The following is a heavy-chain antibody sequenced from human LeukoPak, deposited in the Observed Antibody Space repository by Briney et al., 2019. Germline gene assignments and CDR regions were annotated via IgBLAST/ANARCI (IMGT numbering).Heavy chain of an antibody. V-gene: IGHV1-2*02. CDR2: INPDSGGT. J-gene: IGHJ6*02. Sequence: ASVKVSCKASAYTFTGYYMHWVRQAPGQGLEWMGWINPDSGGTNYAQKFQGRVTMTTDTSTSTVYMELSSLRSEDTAVYYCARDRASGSYQVSFCYDLDVWGLGTTVTVSS. CDR1: AYTFTGYY. D-gene: IGHD3-10*01. CDR3: ARDRASGSYQVSFCYDLDV.